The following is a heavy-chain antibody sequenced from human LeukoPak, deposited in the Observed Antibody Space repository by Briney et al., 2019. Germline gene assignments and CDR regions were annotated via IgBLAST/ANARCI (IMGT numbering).Heavy chain of an antibody. J-gene: IGHJ3*02. D-gene: IGHD6-13*01. CDR1: GFTFSSYS. CDR2: ISSSSSTI. CDR3: ARPTYSSSWYSSPVGAFDI. V-gene: IGHV3-48*01. Sequence: GGSLRLSCAASGFTFSSYSMNWVRQAPGKGLEWVSYISSSSSTIYYADSVKGRFTISRDNAKNSLYLQMNSLRAEDTAVYYCARPTYSSSWYSSPVGAFDIWGQGTMVTVSS.